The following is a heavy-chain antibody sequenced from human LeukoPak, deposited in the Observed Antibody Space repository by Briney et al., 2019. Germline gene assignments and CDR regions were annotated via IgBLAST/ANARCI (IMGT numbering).Heavy chain of an antibody. Sequence: PLASVKVSCKASGGTFSSYAISWVRQAPGQGLEWMGGIIPIFGTANYAQKFQGRVTITTDESTSTAYMELSSLRSEDTAVYYCARWPYDYVWGSYRPEEYYFDYWGQGTLVTVSS. CDR1: GGTFSSYA. V-gene: IGHV1-69*05. J-gene: IGHJ4*02. CDR3: ARWPYDYVWGSYRPEEYYFDY. CDR2: IIPIFGTA. D-gene: IGHD3-16*02.